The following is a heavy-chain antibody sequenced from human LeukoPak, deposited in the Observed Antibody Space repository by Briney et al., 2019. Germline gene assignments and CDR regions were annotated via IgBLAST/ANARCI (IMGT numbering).Heavy chain of an antibody. CDR1: GGSVGSATGIYY. D-gene: IGHD5-24*01. CDR3: ARRRLGYYFDY. J-gene: IGHJ4*02. Sequence: SETLSLTCTVSGGSVGSATGIYYWSWIRQPPGKGLEWIGEINPRGSTNYNPSLKSRVTLSADTSKNQFSLTLNSVTAADTAVYYCARRRLGYYFDYWGQGTLVTVSS. CDR2: INPRGST. V-gene: IGHV4-34*01.